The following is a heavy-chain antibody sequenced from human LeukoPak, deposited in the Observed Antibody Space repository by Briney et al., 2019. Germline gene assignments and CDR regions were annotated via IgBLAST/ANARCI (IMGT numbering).Heavy chain of an antibody. D-gene: IGHD2-8*01. CDR3: ATGYCTNGACPGANYYYYYMDV. J-gene: IGHJ6*03. Sequence: SETLSLTCTVSGGSISSYYWSWIRQPAGKGLEWIGRIYTSGSTNYNPSLKSRVTMSVDTSKNQFSLKLSSVTAADTAVYYCATGYCTNGACPGANYYYYYMDVWGKGTTVTVSS. CDR2: IYTSGST. CDR1: GGSISSYY. V-gene: IGHV4-4*07.